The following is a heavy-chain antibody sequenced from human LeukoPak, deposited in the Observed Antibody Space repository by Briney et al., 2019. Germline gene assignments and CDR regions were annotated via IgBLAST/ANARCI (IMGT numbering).Heavy chain of an antibody. CDR1: GFTFSIYA. J-gene: IGHJ5*02. CDR3: AKESTVTPGNVNWFDT. Sequence: GGSLRLSCATSGFTFSIYAMTWVRQAPGKGLEWVSTISGSGGNTYYADSVKGRFTISRDNSENTLYLQMNRLRAEDTAVYYCAKESTVTPGNVNWFDTWGQGTLVTVSS. CDR2: ISGSGGNT. V-gene: IGHV3-23*01. D-gene: IGHD4-17*01.